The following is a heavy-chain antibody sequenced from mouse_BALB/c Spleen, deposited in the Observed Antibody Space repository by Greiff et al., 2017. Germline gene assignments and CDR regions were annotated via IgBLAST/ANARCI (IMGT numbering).Heavy chain of an antibody. Sequence: VQLKQSGAELVKPGASVKLSCTASGFNIKDTYMHWVKQRPEQGLEWIGRIDPANGNTKYDPKFQGKATITADTSSNTAYLQLSSLTSEDTAVYYCASIYYGYDGFAYWGQGTLVTVSA. J-gene: IGHJ3*01. CDR3: ASIYYGYDGFAY. CDR2: IDPANGNT. V-gene: IGHV14-3*02. CDR1: GFNIKDTY. D-gene: IGHD2-2*01.